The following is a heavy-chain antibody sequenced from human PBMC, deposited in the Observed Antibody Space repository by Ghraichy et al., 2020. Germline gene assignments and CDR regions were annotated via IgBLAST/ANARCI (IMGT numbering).Heavy chain of an antibody. CDR2: ISYDGSNK. CDR3: AKDSRAAEMATNDIDY. V-gene: IGHV3-30*18. CDR1: GFTFSSYG. Sequence: GGSLRLSCAASGFTFSSYGMHWVRQAPGKGLEWVAVISYDGSNKYYADSVKGRFTISRDNSKNTLYLQMNSLRAEDTAGYYCAKDSRAAEMATNDIDYWGQGTLVTVSS. D-gene: IGHD5-24*01. J-gene: IGHJ4*02.